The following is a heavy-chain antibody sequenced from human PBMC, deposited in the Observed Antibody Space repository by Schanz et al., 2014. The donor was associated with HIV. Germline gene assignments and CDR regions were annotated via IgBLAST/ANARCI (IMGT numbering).Heavy chain of an antibody. CDR1: GYTFGDYY. Sequence: QVQLVQSGAEVKKPGASVKVACKASGYTFGDYYIHWVRQAPGQGPEWMGWINPNSGGANYAQKFQGRVTMTRDTSISTAYMELSSLTSDDTAVYYCAREPNYSGFDCWGQGTLVIVAS. V-gene: IGHV1-2*02. J-gene: IGHJ4*02. D-gene: IGHD5-12*01. CDR3: AREPNYSGFDC. CDR2: INPNSGGA.